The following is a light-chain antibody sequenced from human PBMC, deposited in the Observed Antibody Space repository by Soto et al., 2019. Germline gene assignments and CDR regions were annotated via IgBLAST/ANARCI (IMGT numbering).Light chain of an antibody. V-gene: IGKV1-5*01. CDR2: DAS. Sequence: IQLTQSPSIVSASVGDRVAITCWASQNLGKWLAWYQHKAGKAPKLLVFDASNLQDGVPSRFSGTGSGTEFTLTISGLQPDDFGTYYCQQYERSYSFGQGTTVDIK. CDR3: QQYERSYS. J-gene: IGKJ2*01. CDR1: QNLGKW.